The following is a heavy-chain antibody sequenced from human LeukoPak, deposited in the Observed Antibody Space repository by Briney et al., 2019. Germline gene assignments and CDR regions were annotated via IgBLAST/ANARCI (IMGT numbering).Heavy chain of an antibody. Sequence: GGSLRLSCAASGFTFSSHGMNWVRQAPGKGLECISGISPSADITYYADSVKGRFTISRDNSKNMLYLQMNSLRAEDRTVYYCARGVRIAVAGYIDYWGQGTLVTVSS. CDR1: GFTFSSHG. CDR2: ISPSADIT. J-gene: IGHJ4*02. CDR3: ARGVRIAVAGYIDY. V-gene: IGHV3-23*01. D-gene: IGHD6-19*01.